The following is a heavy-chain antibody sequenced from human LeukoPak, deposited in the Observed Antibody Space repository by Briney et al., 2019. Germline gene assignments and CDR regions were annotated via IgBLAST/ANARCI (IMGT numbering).Heavy chain of an antibody. CDR3: ARAGWIITSGIDY. CDR2: IYHIGST. J-gene: IGHJ4*02. CDR1: GYSISRGYY. D-gene: IGHD3-10*01. Sequence: PSETLSLTCGVSGYSISRGYYWAWLRQPPGKGLEWIGTIYHIGSTYYNPSLEGRVTISVDTSKNEFSLNLSSVTAADTAVYFCARAGWIITSGIDYWGQGALDTVSS. V-gene: IGHV4-38-2*01.